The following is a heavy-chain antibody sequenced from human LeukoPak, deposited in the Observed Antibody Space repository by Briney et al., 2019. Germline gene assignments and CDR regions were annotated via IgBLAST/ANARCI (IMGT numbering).Heavy chain of an antibody. D-gene: IGHD6-13*01. CDR2: INWNGDST. CDR3: ARDYWQQLALGYYYGMDV. CDR1: GFTFDDYG. V-gene: IGHV3-20*04. J-gene: IGHJ6*02. Sequence: SGGSLRLSCAASGFTFDDYGMSWVRQAPGKGLEWASGINWNGDSTGYADSVKGRFTISRDNAKNSLYLQMNSLRAEDTALYYCARDYWQQLALGYYYGMDVWGQGTTVTVSS.